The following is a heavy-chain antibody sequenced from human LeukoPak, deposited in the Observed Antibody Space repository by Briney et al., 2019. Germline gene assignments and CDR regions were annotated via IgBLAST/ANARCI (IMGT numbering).Heavy chain of an antibody. D-gene: IGHD3-16*01. CDR3: ARDNDYVYYFDY. J-gene: IGHJ4*02. V-gene: IGHV3-48*03. CDR1: GFTFSSYE. Sequence: GGSLTLSCAASGFTFSSYEMNWVRQAPGKGLERVSYISSSGSTIYYADSVKGRFTTSRDNAKNSLYLQMNSLRAEDTAVYYCARDNDYVYYFDYWGQGSLVTASS. CDR2: ISSSGSTI.